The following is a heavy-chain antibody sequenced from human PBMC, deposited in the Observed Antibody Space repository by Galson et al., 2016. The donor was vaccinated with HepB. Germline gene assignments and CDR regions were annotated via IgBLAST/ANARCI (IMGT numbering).Heavy chain of an antibody. CDR2: INIGNGNT. D-gene: IGHD3-22*01. Sequence: SVKVSCKASGYTFNSYAIHWLRQAPGQSLEWMGWINIGNGNTQYSLSFQGRVIITRDPSANTVYMEVDSLTAEDTSVYYCARVRSKDSWLPYFDFWGQGTLVTVSS. V-gene: IGHV1-3*04. CDR3: ARVRSKDSWLPYFDF. CDR1: GYTFNSYA. J-gene: IGHJ4*02.